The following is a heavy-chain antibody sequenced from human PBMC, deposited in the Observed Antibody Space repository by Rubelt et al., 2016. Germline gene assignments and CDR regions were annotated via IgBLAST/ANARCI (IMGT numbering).Heavy chain of an antibody. CDR1: GGSFSGYY. CDR2: IYYSGST. J-gene: IGHJ6*02. D-gene: IGHD2-15*01. V-gene: IGHV4-34*01. CDR3: ARIRSFYYGMDV. Sequence: QVQLQQWGAGLLKPSETLSLTCAVYGGSFSGYYWSWIRQPPAKGLEWIGYIYYSGSTYSNHSLKSRVNVSVDTSKNQFSLKLSSVTAVDTAVYYCARIRSFYYGMDVWGQGTTVTVSS.